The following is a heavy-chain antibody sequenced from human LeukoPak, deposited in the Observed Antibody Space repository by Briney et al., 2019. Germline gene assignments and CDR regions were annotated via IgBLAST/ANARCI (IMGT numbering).Heavy chain of an antibody. CDR1: GGSISSSSYY. CDR2: IYYSGST. J-gene: IGHJ2*01. Sequence: SETLSLTCTVSGGSISSSSYYWGWIRQPPGKGLEWIGSIYYSGSTYYNPSLKSRVTISVDTSKNQFSLKLSSVTAADTAVYYCARHVSGPGWYSSSWWVGSAFDLWGRGTLVTVSS. V-gene: IGHV4-39*01. CDR3: ARHVSGPGWYSSSWWVGSAFDL. D-gene: IGHD6-13*01.